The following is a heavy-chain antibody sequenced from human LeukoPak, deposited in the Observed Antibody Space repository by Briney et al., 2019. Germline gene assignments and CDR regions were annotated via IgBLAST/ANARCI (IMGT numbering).Heavy chain of an antibody. Sequence: SETLSLTCAVYGGSFSGYYWSWIRQPPGKGLEWIGEINHSGNTNYKPSLRRRVTKPVHTSKNQLSLNLSSETAADTPVYYCARVCEYRNFYNFDYWGQGTLVTVSS. D-gene: IGHD4-11*01. CDR2: INHSGNT. CDR1: GGSFSGYY. CDR3: ARVCEYRNFYNFDY. V-gene: IGHV4-34*01. J-gene: IGHJ4*02.